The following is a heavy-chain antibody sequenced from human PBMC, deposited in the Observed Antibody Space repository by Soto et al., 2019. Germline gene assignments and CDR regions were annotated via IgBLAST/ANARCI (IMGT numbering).Heavy chain of an antibody. Sequence: ASVKVSCKVSGYTLTELSMHWVRQAPGKGLEWMGGFDPEDGETIYAQKFQGRVTITRDTSASTAYMELSSLRSEDTAVYYCAREHYGGTLYYWGQGTLVTVSS. CDR3: AREHYGGTLYY. D-gene: IGHD4-17*01. J-gene: IGHJ4*02. CDR1: GYTLTELS. V-gene: IGHV1-24*01. CDR2: FDPEDGET.